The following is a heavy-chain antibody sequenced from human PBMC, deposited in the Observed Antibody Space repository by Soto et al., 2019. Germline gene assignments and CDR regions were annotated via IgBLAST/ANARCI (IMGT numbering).Heavy chain of an antibody. Sequence: GGSLRLSCAASGFTFSSYSMNWVRQAPGKGLEWVSYISSSSSTIYYADSVKGRFTISRDNAKNSLYLQMNSLRAEDTAVYYCARDRADCSGGSCYSLPDYYYYYMDVWGKGTTVTVSS. J-gene: IGHJ6*03. CDR2: ISSSSSTI. CDR1: GFTFSSYS. D-gene: IGHD2-15*01. V-gene: IGHV3-48*01. CDR3: ARDRADCSGGSCYSLPDYYYYYMDV.